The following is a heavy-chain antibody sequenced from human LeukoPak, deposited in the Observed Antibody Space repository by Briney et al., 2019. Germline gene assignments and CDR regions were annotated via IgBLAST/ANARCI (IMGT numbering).Heavy chain of an antibody. CDR2: IGTAADT. CDR3: ARGLMEYCNHTSCPFDY. Sequence: PGGSLRLSCAASGFTFSNYDMHWVRQATGKGLEWVSAIGTAADTFYPGSVKGRFTISREDDKNSVYLHMNSLRAEDTAVYYCARGLMEYCNHTSCPFDYWGQGTLVTVSS. J-gene: IGHJ4*02. CDR1: GFTFSNYD. V-gene: IGHV3-13*01. D-gene: IGHD2-2*01.